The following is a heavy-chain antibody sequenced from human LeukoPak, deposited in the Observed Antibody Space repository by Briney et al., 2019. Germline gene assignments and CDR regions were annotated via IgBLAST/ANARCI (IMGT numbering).Heavy chain of an antibody. CDR3: ARAVIRTFDY. CDR1: GGSFSGYY. D-gene: IGHD4-17*01. J-gene: IGHJ4*02. CDR2: INHSGST. Sequence: SETLSLTCAVHGGSFSGYYWSWIRQPPGKGLEWIGEINHSGSTNYNPSLKSRVTISVDRSKNQFSLKLSSVTAADTAVYYCARAVIRTFDYWGQGTLVTVSS. V-gene: IGHV4-34*01.